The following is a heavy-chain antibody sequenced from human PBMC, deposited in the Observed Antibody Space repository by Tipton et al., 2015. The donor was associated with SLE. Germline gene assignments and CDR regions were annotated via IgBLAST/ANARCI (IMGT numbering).Heavy chain of an antibody. V-gene: IGHV3-9*01. CDR3: AKGGVYGSLGDFFEY. CDR2: ISSNGAKS. J-gene: IGHJ4*02. Sequence: SLRLSCAASGFTFDDFAIHWVRQGPGKGLEWVSSISSNGAKSGYADSARGRFTISRDNAKNSVYLQMNSLRPEDTALYYCAKGGVYGSLGDFFEYWGQGTLVTVSS. CDR1: GFTFDDFA. D-gene: IGHD2-8*01.